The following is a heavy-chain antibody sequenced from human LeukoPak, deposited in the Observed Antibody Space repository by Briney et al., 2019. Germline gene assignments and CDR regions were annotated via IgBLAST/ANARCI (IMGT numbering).Heavy chain of an antibody. CDR2: ISGSGGST. Sequence: GGSLRLSCAASGFTFSSYAMSWVRQAPGKGLEGVSAISGSGGSTYYADSVKGRFTISRDNSKNTLYLQMNSLRAEDTAVYYCAEAAGRATAVAGTLTFDYWGQGTLVTVSS. D-gene: IGHD6-19*01. CDR3: AEAAGRATAVAGTLTFDY. CDR1: GFTFSSYA. J-gene: IGHJ4*02. V-gene: IGHV3-23*01.